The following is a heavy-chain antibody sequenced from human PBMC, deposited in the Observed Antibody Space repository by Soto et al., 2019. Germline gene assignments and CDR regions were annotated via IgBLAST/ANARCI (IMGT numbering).Heavy chain of an antibody. CDR3: ARRRARGTDY. V-gene: IGHV4-39*01. J-gene: IGHJ4*02. Sequence: SVILSLTCSVASGSRGNSRCCWGWIRQPPGKGLEWIGSIYYSGSTSYNPSLKSRVTISVDTSKNQFSLKLSSVTAADTAVYYCARRRARGTDYWGQGNLVSVSS. D-gene: IGHD1-1*01. CDR1: SGSRGNSRCC. CDR2: IYYSGST.